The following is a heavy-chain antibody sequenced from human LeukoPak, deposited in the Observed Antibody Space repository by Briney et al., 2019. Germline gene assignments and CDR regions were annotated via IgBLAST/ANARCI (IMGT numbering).Heavy chain of an antibody. D-gene: IGHD6-13*01. CDR1: SDSISSSRFY. CDR3: ASLLSAFISSWCPDYYYGVDV. J-gene: IGHJ6*02. CDR2: ISYSGST. Sequence: SETLSLTCTVSSDSISSSRFYGGWIRQPPGRGLEWIATISYSGSTYYNPSLRSRVTMSIDTSKNQFSLKLSSVTAADTAVYYCASLLSAFISSWCPDYYYGVDVWGQGTTVSVSS. V-gene: IGHV4-39*01.